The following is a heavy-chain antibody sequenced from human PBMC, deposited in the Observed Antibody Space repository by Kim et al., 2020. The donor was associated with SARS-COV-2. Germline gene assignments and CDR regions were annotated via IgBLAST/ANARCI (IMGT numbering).Heavy chain of an antibody. D-gene: IGHD3-10*01. J-gene: IGHJ6*01. CDR3: ANLVGGSGTLSVVYGMD. V-gene: IGHV3-30*18. Sequence: GGSLRLSCAASGFTFSSYGMHWVRQAPGKGLEWVAVISYDGSNKYYADSVKGRFTISRDNSKNTLYLQMNSRRAEDTAVYYCANLVGGSGTLSVVYGMD. CDR1: GFTFSSYG. CDR2: ISYDGSNK.